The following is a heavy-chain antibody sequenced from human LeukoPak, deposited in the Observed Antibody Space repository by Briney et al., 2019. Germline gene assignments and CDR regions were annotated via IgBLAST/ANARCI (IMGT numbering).Heavy chain of an antibody. CDR3: ARDPGNFDY. V-gene: IGHV1-2*02. Sequence: ASVKVSCKASGYTFTDNYMHWVRQAPGQGLEWMGWINPNNGDTGFAQKFRGRVTLTRDTSISTAYMELSGLTFDDTAVYYCARDPGNFDYWGQGTLVTVSS. J-gene: IGHJ4*02. CDR1: GYTFTDNY. CDR2: INPNNGDT.